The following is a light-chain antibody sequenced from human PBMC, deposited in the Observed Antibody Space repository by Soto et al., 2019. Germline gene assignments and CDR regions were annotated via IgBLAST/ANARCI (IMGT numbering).Light chain of an antibody. Sequence: QSVLTQPPSASGTPGQRVTISCSGSSSNIGTNTVNWYQQLPGAAPKLLISDDYDRSSGVPDRFSASKSGTSASLATSGLQAEDEAAYYCATWDDSLNGRVFGGGTKLTVL. V-gene: IGLV1-44*01. CDR1: SSNIGTNT. CDR2: DDY. CDR3: ATWDDSLNGRV. J-gene: IGLJ2*01.